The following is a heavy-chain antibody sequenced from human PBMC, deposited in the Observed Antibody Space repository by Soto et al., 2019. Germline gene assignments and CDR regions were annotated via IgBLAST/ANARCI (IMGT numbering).Heavy chain of an antibody. CDR3: VRDNWNSY. V-gene: IGHV3-74*01. CDR1: GFTFNIYW. D-gene: IGHD1-1*01. CDR2: IDNDGSAT. J-gene: IGHJ4*02. Sequence: EVQLVESGGGLVQPGGSLRLSCVASGFTFNIYWMHWVRQAPGKGLEWVSRIDNDGSATTYADSVKGRFTISRDNAKNTLILQLNTLRVDDTAVYYCVRDNWNSYWGQGTLVTVSS.